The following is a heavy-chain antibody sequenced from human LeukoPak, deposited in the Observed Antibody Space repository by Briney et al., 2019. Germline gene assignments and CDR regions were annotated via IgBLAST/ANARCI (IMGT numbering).Heavy chain of an antibody. CDR1: GYSFTSHW. CDR2: IYPGDSET. Sequence: GESLKISCKGSGYSFTSHWIGWVRQMPGKGLEWMGVIYPGDSETRYSPSFQGQVTISADKSISTAYLQWSSLKASDTAMYYCARRYYYDSSGYYLAHDAFDIWGQGTMVTVSS. V-gene: IGHV5-51*01. J-gene: IGHJ3*02. CDR3: ARRYYYDSSGYYLAHDAFDI. D-gene: IGHD3-22*01.